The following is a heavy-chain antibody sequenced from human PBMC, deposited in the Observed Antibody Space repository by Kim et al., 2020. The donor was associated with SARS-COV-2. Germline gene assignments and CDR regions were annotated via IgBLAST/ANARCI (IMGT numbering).Heavy chain of an antibody. D-gene: IGHD5-12*01. CDR3: AKDTEIVATAAFDY. V-gene: IGHV3-9*01. J-gene: IGHJ4*02. Sequence: GGSLRLSCAASGFTFDDYAMHWVRQAPGKGLEWVSGISWNSGSIGYADSVKGRFTISRDNAKNSLYLQMNSLRAEDTALYYCAKDTEIVATAAFDYLGQG. CDR1: GFTFDDYA. CDR2: ISWNSGSI.